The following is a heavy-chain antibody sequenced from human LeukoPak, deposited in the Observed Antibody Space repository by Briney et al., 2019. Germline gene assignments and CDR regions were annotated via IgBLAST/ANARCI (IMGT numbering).Heavy chain of an antibody. Sequence: PSETLSLTCTVSGASIRSGDYYWSWIRQPPGKGLEWIGYIYDSGSTYYNPSLKSRITISVDTSENRFSLKLSSVTATDTAVYYCARDCSGGSCYGAFDIWGQGAMVTVSS. CDR3: ARDCSGGSCYGAFDI. V-gene: IGHV4-30-4*01. CDR2: IYDSGST. J-gene: IGHJ3*02. D-gene: IGHD2-15*01. CDR1: GASIRSGDYY.